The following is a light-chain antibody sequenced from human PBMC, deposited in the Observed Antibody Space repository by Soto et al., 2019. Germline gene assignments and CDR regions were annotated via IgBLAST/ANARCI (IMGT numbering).Light chain of an antibody. CDR1: QFISNY. J-gene: IGKJ2*01. CDR2: AAS. V-gene: IGKV1-39*01. CDR3: QQSYSAST. Sequence: DIQMTQSPSSLSASVGDRVTFTCRASQFISNYLNWYQQKPGKAPKLLIYAASHLRSGVPSRFSGSASGTDFTLTISRLHPEDFATYYCQQSYSASTFGRGTRLEIK.